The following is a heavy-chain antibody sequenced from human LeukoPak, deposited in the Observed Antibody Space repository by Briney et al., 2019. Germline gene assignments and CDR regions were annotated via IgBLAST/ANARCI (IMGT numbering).Heavy chain of an antibody. D-gene: IGHD2-15*01. CDR2: MNPNSGNT. V-gene: IGHV1-8*03. CDR3: ARGPVLVAAPYYFDY. CDR1: GYTFTSYD. Sequence: ASVKVSCKASGYTFTSYDINWVRQATGQGLEWMGWMNPNSGNTGYAQKFQGRVTITADESTSTAYMELSSLRAEDTAVYYCARGPVLVAAPYYFDYWGQGTLVTVSS. J-gene: IGHJ4*02.